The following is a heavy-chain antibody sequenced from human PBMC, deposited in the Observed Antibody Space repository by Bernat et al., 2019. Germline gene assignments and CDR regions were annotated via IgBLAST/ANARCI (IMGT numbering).Heavy chain of an antibody. V-gene: IGHV4-39*01. Sequence: QLQLQESGPGLVKPSETLSLTCTVSGGSISSSSYYWGWIRQPPGKGLEWIGSIYYSGSTYYNPSLKSRVTISVDTSKNQFSLKLSSVTAADTAVYYCARHVYSSGWIFDYWGQGTLVTVSS. J-gene: IGHJ4*02. D-gene: IGHD6-19*01. CDR3: ARHVYSSGWIFDY. CDR2: IYYSGST. CDR1: GGSISSSSYY.